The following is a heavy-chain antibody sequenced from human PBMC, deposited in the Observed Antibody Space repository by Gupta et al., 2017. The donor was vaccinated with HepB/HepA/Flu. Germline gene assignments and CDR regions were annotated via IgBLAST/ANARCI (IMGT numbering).Heavy chain of an antibody. Sequence: QVQLQQSGPGLVKPSQTLSLTCVISGDRVSNKNAAWNWIRQSPSRGLEWLGRTYYRSKWYNDYAVSVKSRITINPDTSKNQFSLQLNSVTPEDTAVYYCARDSFHFYYDSSGYIDYWGQGTLVTVSS. CDR3: ARDSFHFYYDSSGYIDY. CDR1: GDRVSNKNAA. J-gene: IGHJ4*02. D-gene: IGHD3-22*01. V-gene: IGHV6-1*01. CDR2: TYYRSKWYN.